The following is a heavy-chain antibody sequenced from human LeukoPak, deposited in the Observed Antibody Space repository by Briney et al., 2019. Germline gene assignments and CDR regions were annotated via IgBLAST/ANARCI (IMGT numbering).Heavy chain of an antibody. CDR2: IYHSGST. J-gene: IGHJ5*02. Sequence: SETLSLTCAVSGGSISSSNWWSWVRQPPGKGLEWIGEIYHSGSTNYNPSLKSRVTISVDKSKNQFSLKLSSVTAADTAVYYCARDVVVVAARDGVTNWFDPWGQGTLVTVSS. CDR3: ARDVVVVAARDGVTNWFDP. CDR1: GGSISSSNW. V-gene: IGHV4-4*02. D-gene: IGHD2-15*01.